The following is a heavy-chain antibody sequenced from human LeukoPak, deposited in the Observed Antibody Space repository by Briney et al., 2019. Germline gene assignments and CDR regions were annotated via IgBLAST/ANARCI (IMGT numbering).Heavy chain of an antibody. Sequence: PSETLSLTCTVSGGSISSGDYYWSWICQPPGKGLEWIGEINHSGSTNYNPSLKSRVTISVDTSKNQFSLKLSSVTAADTAVYYCARAPNLPPGNWFDPWGQGTLVTVSS. V-gene: IGHV4-39*07. D-gene: IGHD1-14*01. J-gene: IGHJ5*02. CDR1: GGSISSGDYY. CDR2: INHSGST. CDR3: ARAPNLPPGNWFDP.